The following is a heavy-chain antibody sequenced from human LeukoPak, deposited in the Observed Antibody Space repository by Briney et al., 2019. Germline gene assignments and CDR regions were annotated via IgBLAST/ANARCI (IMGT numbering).Heavy chain of an antibody. J-gene: IGHJ6*03. CDR2: ISAYNGNT. CDR1: GYTFTSYG. CDR3: ARDLMYSSSWYYYYYMDV. V-gene: IGHV1-18*01. D-gene: IGHD6-13*01. Sequence: ASVKVSCKASGYTFTSYGISWVRQAPGQGLEWMGWISAYNGNTNYAQKLQGRVTMTTDTSTSTAYMELRSLRSDDTAVYYCARDLMYSSSWYYYYYMDVWGKGTTVTISS.